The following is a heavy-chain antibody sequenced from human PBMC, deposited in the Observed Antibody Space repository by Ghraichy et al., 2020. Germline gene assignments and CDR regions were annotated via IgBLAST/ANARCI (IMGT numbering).Heavy chain of an antibody. D-gene: IGHD6-6*01. J-gene: IGHJ6*02. V-gene: IGHV4-34*01. CDR3: ATRIAARPHYYYGMDV. CDR1: GGSFSGYY. Sequence: SETLSLTCAVFGGSFSGYYWSWIRQSPGKGLEWIGDIDRSGYTNYNPSLRSRITISIDTSKNQISLKLSSMTAADTAVYYCATRIAARPHYYYGMDVWGQGTTVTVSS. CDR2: IDRSGYT.